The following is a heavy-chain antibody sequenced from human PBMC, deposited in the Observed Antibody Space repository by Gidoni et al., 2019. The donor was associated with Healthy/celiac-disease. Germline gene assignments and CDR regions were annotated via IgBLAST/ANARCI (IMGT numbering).Heavy chain of an antibody. CDR3: ASPLPYCGGDCSLGAFDI. CDR1: GGTFSSDA. Sequence: VQLVQSGAEGKKPGYAVKVSCKAQGGTFSSDASSWVRQAPGQGLEWMERSIPILGISNYARNFQGSVTIPAVNSSSTAYMALGSLSSVDTAVYYCASPLPYCGGDCSLGAFDIWGQWTMVTVSS. V-gene: IGHV1-69*04. D-gene: IGHD2-21*01. CDR2: SIPILGIS. J-gene: IGHJ3*02.